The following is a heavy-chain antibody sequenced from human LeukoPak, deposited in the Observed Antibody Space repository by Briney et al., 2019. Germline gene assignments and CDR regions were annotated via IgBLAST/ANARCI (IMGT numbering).Heavy chain of an antibody. CDR1: GGSVSYYY. V-gene: IGHV4-59*08. CDR3: ARGDYYYGMDV. Sequence: SETLSLTCTVSGGSVSYYYWSWIRQPPGKGLEWIGYIYYSGSTNYNPSLKSRVTISVDTSKNQFSLKLSSVTAADTAVYCCARGDYYYGMDVWGQGTTVTVSS. CDR2: IYYSGST. D-gene: IGHD2-21*01. J-gene: IGHJ6*02.